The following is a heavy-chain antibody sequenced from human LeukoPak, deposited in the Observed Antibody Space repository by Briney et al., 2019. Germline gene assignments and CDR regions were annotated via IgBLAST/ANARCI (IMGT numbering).Heavy chain of an antibody. CDR3: ARPRWPLEY. J-gene: IGHJ4*02. D-gene: IGHD4-23*01. CDR1: GFNFNIFA. V-gene: IGHV3-23*01. CDR2: ISSNGGSR. Sequence: GGSLRLSCAASGFNFNIFAMTWVRQAPGQGLEWTSSISSNGGSRYYADSLKGRFTVSRDNSKNTLYLQVNSLRVDETAVYYCARPRWPLEYWGQGTLVTVSS.